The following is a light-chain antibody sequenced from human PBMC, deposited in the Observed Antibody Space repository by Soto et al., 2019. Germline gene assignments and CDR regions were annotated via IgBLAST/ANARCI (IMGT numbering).Light chain of an antibody. V-gene: IGLV2-14*01. CDR1: SSDVGGYNY. CDR2: EVT. CDR3: NSYRSSSTLIV. Sequence: QSALTQPASVSGSPGQSITISCTGTSSDVGGYNYVSWYQHHPGKAPKLMIYEVTNRPSGVSNRFSGSKSGNTASLTISGLQAEDEADYYCNSYRSSSTLIVFGTGTK. J-gene: IGLJ1*01.